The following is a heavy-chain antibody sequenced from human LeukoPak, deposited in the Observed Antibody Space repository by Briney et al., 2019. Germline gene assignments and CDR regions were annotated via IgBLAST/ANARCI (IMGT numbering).Heavy chain of an antibody. V-gene: IGHV3-23*01. CDR2: ISGSGDYT. Sequence: GGSLRLSCAASGFTFSNAWMSWVRQAPGRGLEWVSAISGSGDYTNYADSVKGRFTISRDNSKNTLYLQMNSLRAEDTAVYYCAKDRASGSGSYSYRGFDYWGQGTLVTVSS. J-gene: IGHJ4*02. D-gene: IGHD6-19*01. CDR1: GFTFSNAW. CDR3: AKDRASGSGSYSYRGFDY.